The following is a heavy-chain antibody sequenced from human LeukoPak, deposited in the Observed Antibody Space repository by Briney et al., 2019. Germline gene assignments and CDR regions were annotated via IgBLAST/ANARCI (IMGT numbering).Heavy chain of an antibody. V-gene: IGHV1-2*02. D-gene: IGHD1-26*01. J-gene: IGHJ4*02. Sequence: ASVKVSCKASGYTFTAYYMHWVRQAPGQGPEWVGWINPNSGATNYAQKFQGRITMTRDTSISTAYMELSRLRSDDTAVYYCARSRSGSYSAWGQGSLVTVSS. CDR3: ARSRSGSYSA. CDR1: GYTFTAYY. CDR2: INPNSGAT.